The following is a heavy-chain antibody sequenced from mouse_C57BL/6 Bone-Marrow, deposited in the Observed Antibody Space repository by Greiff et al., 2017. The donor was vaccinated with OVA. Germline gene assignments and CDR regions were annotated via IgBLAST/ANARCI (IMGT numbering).Heavy chain of an antibody. J-gene: IGHJ4*01. Sequence: QVQLQQPGAELVKPGASVKLSCKASGYTFTSYWMHWVKQRPGQGLEWIGLIHPNSGSTNYNEPFKSKATLTVAKSSSTAYRQLSSLSSEDAAVYYCAKPDDDYDDYYAMDYWGQGTSVTVSS. CDR3: AKPDDDYDDYYAMDY. V-gene: IGHV1-64*01. CDR2: IHPNSGST. CDR1: GYTFTSYW. D-gene: IGHD2-4*01.